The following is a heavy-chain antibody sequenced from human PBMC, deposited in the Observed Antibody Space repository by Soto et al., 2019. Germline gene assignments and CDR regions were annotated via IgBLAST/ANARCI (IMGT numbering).Heavy chain of an antibody. J-gene: IGHJ1*01. Sequence: LSLTCTVSGGSISSSSYYWGWIRQPPGKGLEWIGSIYYSGSTYYNPSLKSRVTISVDTSKNQFSLKLSSVTAADTAVYYCARHVGSSPSGLSEYFQHWGQGTLVTVSS. CDR2: IYYSGST. CDR1: GGSISSSSYY. V-gene: IGHV4-39*01. CDR3: ARHVGSSPSGLSEYFQH. D-gene: IGHD6-6*01.